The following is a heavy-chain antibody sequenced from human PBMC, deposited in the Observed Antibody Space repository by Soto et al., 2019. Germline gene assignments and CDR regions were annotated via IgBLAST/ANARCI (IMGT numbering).Heavy chain of an antibody. D-gene: IGHD2-15*01. J-gene: IGHJ3*02. CDR2: IYHNGST. CDR3: ANGGNLGAFEI. CDR1: GGSISRGAYY. Sequence: QVQLQESGPGLVKPSQTLSLTCTVSGGSISRGAYYWNWIRQHPGKGLEWIGYIYHNGSTSYNPSLKSRLTISLDTSKNQFSLKLNSVIAADTAVYYCANGGNLGAFEIWGQGTLVTVSS. V-gene: IGHV4-31*03.